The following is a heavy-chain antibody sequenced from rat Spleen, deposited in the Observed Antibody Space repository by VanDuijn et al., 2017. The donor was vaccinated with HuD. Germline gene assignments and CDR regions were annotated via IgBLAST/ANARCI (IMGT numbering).Heavy chain of an antibody. CDR2: ISYSGST. Sequence: VQLQESGPGLVKPSQSLSLTCSVTGYSITSSYRWNWIRKFPGNKMEWIGHISYSGSTSYNPSLKSRISITRDTSKNQFFLQLNSVTTEDTATYYCARYIPGYYVMDAWGQGASVTVSS. D-gene: IGHD1-4*01. CDR3: ARYIPGYYVMDA. V-gene: IGHV3-1*01. J-gene: IGHJ4*01. CDR1: GYSITSSY.